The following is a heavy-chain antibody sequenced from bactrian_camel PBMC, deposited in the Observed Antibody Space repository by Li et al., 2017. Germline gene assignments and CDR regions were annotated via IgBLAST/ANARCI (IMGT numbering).Heavy chain of an antibody. CDR3: AATQARADQPLRTVEYRD. CDR2: IVSGGGST. CDR1: GFTFRNYW. V-gene: IGHV3S1*01. D-gene: IGHD2*01. Sequence: HVQLVESGGGSVQPGGSLRLSCAASGFTFRNYWMYWDRQAPGRGLEWVSAIVSGGGSTYMSDAVKGRFTISQDTAKSTVYLQMNRLKADDTAVYYCAATQARADQPLRTVEYRDWGQGTQVTVS. J-gene: IGHJ4*01.